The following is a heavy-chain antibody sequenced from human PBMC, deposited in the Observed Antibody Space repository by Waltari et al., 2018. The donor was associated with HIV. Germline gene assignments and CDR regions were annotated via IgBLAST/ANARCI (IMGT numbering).Heavy chain of an antibody. CDR1: GGSVRNGTYY. D-gene: IGHD3-22*01. V-gene: IGHV4-61*01. CDR2: MYYSGST. J-gene: IGHJ5*02. Sequence: QVQLQESGPGLVKPSETLSLTCTVSGGSVRNGTYYWSWLRQSPGKGLEWIGYMYYSGSTNYNPSLKSRVTISVDTSKNQFSLKLSSVTAADTAVYYCARAGEYYDSSSYSHSWFDPWGQGTLVTVSS. CDR3: ARAGEYYDSSSYSHSWFDP.